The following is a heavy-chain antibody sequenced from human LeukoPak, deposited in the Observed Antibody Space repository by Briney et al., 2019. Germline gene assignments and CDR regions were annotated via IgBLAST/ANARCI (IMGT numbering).Heavy chain of an antibody. D-gene: IGHD2-15*01. J-gene: IGHJ6*02. CDR2: INHSGST. CDR1: GGSFSGYY. V-gene: IGHV4-34*01. Sequence: PSETLSLTCAVHGGSFSGYYWSWIRQPPGKGLEWIGEINHSGSTNYNPSLKSRVTISVDTSKNQFSLKLSSVTAADTAVYYCARYPRYCSGGSCYYYYGMDVWGQGTTVTVSS. CDR3: ARYPRYCSGGSCYYYYGMDV.